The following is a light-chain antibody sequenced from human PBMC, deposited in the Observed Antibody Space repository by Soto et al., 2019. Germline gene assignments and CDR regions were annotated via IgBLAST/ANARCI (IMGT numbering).Light chain of an antibody. CDR1: QSVSSSY. CDR3: QQYGNSPIT. J-gene: IGKJ5*01. V-gene: IGKV3-20*01. Sequence: EIVLTQSPGTLSLSPGERATLSCRASQSVSSSYLGWYQQKPGQAPRLLIYGASNRATGIPDRFSGSGSGTDFTLTISRLEPEDFAVYYCQQYGNSPITFGQGTRLEIK. CDR2: GAS.